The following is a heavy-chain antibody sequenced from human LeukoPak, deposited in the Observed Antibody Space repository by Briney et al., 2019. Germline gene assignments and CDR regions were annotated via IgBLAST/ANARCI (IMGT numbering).Heavy chain of an antibody. CDR2: TYYRSKWYN. J-gene: IGHJ3*02. V-gene: IGHV6-1*01. CDR1: GDSVSSNSAA. Sequence: SQTLSFTCAISGDSVSSNSAAWNWIRQSPSRGLGWLGRTYYRSKWYNDYAVSVKSRITINPDTSKNQFSLQLNSVTPEDTAVYYCARNPGYSSSWYLGAFDIWGQGTMVTVSS. D-gene: IGHD6-13*01. CDR3: ARNPGYSSSWYLGAFDI.